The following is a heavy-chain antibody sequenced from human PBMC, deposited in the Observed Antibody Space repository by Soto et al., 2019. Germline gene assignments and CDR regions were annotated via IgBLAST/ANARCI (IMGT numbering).Heavy chain of an antibody. D-gene: IGHD5-12*01. CDR2: IIPIFGTA. J-gene: IGHJ6*02. Sequence: QVQLVQSGAEVKKPGSSVKVSCKASGGTFSSYAISWVRQAPGQGLGWMGGIIPIFGTANYAQKFQGRVTITADESPSTAYSELSSLRSEDTAVYDWARDQDSGNVITLLYSYCMDVWGQGTTVTVSS. CDR3: ARDQDSGNVITLLYSYCMDV. V-gene: IGHV1-69*12. CDR1: GGTFSSYA.